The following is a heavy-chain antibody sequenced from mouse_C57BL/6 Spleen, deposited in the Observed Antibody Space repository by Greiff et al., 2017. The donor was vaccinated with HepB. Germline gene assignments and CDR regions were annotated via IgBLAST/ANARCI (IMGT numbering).Heavy chain of an antibody. V-gene: IGHV1-69*01. Sequence: VKLQQPGAELVMPGASVKLSCKASGYTFTSYWMHWVKQRPGQGLEWIGEIDPSDSYTNYNQKFKGKSTLTVDKSSSTAYMQLSSLTSEDSAVYYCARLGYYGSSYEDYAMDYWGQGTSVTVSS. CDR1: GYTFTSYW. J-gene: IGHJ4*01. D-gene: IGHD1-1*01. CDR2: IDPSDSYT. CDR3: ARLGYYGSSYEDYAMDY.